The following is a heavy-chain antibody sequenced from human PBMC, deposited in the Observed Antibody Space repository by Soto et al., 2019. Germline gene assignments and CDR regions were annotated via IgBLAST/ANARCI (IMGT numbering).Heavy chain of an antibody. D-gene: IGHD5-18*01. CDR3: ARGAADTAMVDS. V-gene: IGHV4-59*01. CDR2: IFYSGST. Sequence: ETLSLTCTVSGGSIRSYYWTLIRQPPGKGLEWLGYIFYSGSTFYNPSLKSRVTISIHTSKSQFSLQLTSVTAADTAVYYCARGAADTAMVDSWGQGTLVTVSS. CDR1: GGSIRSYY. J-gene: IGHJ4*02.